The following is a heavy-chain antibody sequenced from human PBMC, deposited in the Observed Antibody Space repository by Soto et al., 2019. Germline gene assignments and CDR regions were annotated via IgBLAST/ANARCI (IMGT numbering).Heavy chain of an antibody. Sequence: QVQLVESGGGVVQPGRSLRLSCAASGFTFSTYGIHWVRQAPGKGLEWVSVISYDGSNKYYADSVKGRFTISRDNSMNTLDLQMNRLGVEDTAVYYCAKDLGGSGSLHYWGQGTLVTVSS. V-gene: IGHV3-30*18. CDR2: ISYDGSNK. CDR1: GFTFSTYG. D-gene: IGHD3-10*01. J-gene: IGHJ4*02. CDR3: AKDLGGSGSLHY.